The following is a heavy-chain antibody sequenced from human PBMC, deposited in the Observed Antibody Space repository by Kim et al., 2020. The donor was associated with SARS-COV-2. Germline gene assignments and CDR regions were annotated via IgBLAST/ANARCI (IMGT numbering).Heavy chain of an antibody. J-gene: IGHJ4*02. D-gene: IGHD3-22*01. CDR1: GFTFSSYA. V-gene: IGHV3-30*04. CDR3: AREGYYDSSGYYYHARDFDY. Sequence: GGSLRLSCAASGFTFSSYAMHWVRQAPGKGLEWVAVISYDGSNKYYADSVKGRFTISRDNSKNTLYLQMNSLRAEDTAVYYCAREGYYDSSGYYYHARDFDYWGQGTLVTVSS. CDR2: ISYDGSNK.